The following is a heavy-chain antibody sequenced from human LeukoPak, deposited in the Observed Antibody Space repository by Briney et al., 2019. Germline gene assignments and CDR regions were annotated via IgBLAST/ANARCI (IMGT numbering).Heavy chain of an antibody. J-gene: IGHJ4*02. V-gene: IGHV7-4-1*02. CDR1: GHTFTSYA. CDR2: INTNTGNP. Sequence: ASVKVSCKASGHTFTSYAMNWVRQAPGQGLEWMGWINTNTGNPTYAQGFTGRFVFSLDTSVSTAYLQISSLKAEDTAVYYCAREVAAAGLPSGDYWGQGTLVTVSS. CDR3: AREVAAAGLPSGDY. D-gene: IGHD6-13*01.